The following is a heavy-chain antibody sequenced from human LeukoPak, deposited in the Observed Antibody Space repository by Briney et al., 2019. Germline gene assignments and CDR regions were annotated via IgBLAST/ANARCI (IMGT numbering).Heavy chain of an antibody. CDR2: INPNSGGT. D-gene: IGHD6-13*01. CDR1: GYTFTVYY. J-gene: IGHJ4*02. V-gene: IGHV1-2*04. Sequence: ASVKVSCKASGYTFTVYYMHWVRQAPGQGLEWMGWINPNSGGTNYAQKFQGWVTMTRDTSISTAYMELSRLRSDDTAVYYCARSISPGIAAAGTGYDYWGQGTLVTVSS. CDR3: ARSISPGIAAAGTGYDY.